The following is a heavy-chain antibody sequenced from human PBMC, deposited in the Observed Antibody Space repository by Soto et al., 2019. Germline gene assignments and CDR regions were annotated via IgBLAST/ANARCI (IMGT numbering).Heavy chain of an antibody. CDR1: GFTFSSYD. J-gene: IGHJ2*01. V-gene: IGHV3-23*01. CDR3: AKDLGVRDWYFDL. CDR2: ITGSGDST. Sequence: EVQLLEAGGGLVQFGGSLRLSCAASGFTFSSYDMSWVRQAPGKGLEWVSTITGSGDSTFYADSVKDRFIISRDNSMNTLFLQMNSLRAEDTAVYYCAKDLGVRDWYFDLWGRGTLVTVSS.